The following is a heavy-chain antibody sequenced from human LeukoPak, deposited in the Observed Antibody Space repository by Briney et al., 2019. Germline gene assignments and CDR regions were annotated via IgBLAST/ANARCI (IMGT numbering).Heavy chain of an antibody. CDR1: GGSSSSSSYY. CDR3: ARHGETSNYGPWGWFDP. Sequence: SETLSLTCTVSGGSSSSSSYYWGWIRQPPGRGLEWIGSINYSGSTYYNPSLKSRVTISVDTSKNQFSLKLSSVTAADAAVYYCARHGETSNYGPWGWFDPRGQGTLVTVSS. V-gene: IGHV4-39*01. CDR2: INYSGST. J-gene: IGHJ5*02. D-gene: IGHD4-11*01.